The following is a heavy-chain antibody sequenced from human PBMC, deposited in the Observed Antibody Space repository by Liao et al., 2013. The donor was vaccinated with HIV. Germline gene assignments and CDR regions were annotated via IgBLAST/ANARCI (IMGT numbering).Heavy chain of an antibody. Sequence: QVQLHESGPGLVKPSETLSLTCTVSGGSISGYYWSWIRQPPGKTLEWIGYIYYRGSTNYNPSLKSRVTISIDTSKNQFSLNLNSVTAADTAVYYCARERGAFDIWGQGTMVTVSS. CDR1: GGSISGYY. J-gene: IGHJ3*02. CDR2: IYYRGST. CDR3: ARERGAFDI. V-gene: IGHV4-59*01.